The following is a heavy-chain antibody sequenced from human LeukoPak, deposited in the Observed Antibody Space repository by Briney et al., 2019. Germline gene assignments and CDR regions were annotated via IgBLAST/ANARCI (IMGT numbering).Heavy chain of an antibody. D-gene: IGHD3-16*02. CDR3: ARVLGAPWGSYRFGY. V-gene: IGHV4-39*07. J-gene: IGHJ4*02. CDR2: MHYSGST. Sequence: KASETLSLTCSVSGGSITKNGYYWGWIRQSPETGLEWIGSMHYSGSTYYNPSLKSRVTISVDTSKNQSSLKLSSVTAADTAVYYCARVLGAPWGSYRFGYWGQGTLVTVSS. CDR1: GGSITKNGYY.